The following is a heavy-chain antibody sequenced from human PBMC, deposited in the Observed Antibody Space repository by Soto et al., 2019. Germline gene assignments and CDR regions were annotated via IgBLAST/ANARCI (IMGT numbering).Heavy chain of an antibody. CDR1: GYTFISYA. CDR2: INAGNGNA. D-gene: IGHD2-15*01. Sequence: ASVKVSCKASGYTFISYAIHWVRQAPGQRLEWMGWINAGNGNAKYSQKFQGRVTITRDTSASTAYMELTSLRSEDTAVYYCARELQGLYYFDYWGQGTLVTVSS. CDR3: ARELQGLYYFDY. J-gene: IGHJ4*02. V-gene: IGHV1-3*01.